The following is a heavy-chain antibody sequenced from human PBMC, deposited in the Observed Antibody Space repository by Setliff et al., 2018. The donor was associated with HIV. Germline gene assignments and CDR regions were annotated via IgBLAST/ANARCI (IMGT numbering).Heavy chain of an antibody. Sequence: LSLTCTVSGVSISNYYWSWIRQPPGKGLEWIGYMYYSGNTNYNPSLKSRVTISVDTSKSQFSLKLTSVTAADTAMYYCASFFVTTVTNQDYWGQGTPVTVSS. V-gene: IGHV4-59*12. CDR1: GVSISNYY. CDR3: ASFFVTTVTNQDY. CDR2: MYYSGNT. J-gene: IGHJ4*02. D-gene: IGHD4-17*01.